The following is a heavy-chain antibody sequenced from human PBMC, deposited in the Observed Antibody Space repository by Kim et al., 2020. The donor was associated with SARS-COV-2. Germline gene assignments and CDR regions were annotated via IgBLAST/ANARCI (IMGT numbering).Heavy chain of an antibody. V-gene: IGHV3-23*01. Sequence: GGSLRLSCAASGFTFSSYAMSWVRQAPGKGLEWVSAISGSGGSTYCADSVKGRFTISRDNSKNTLYLQMNSLRAEDTAVYYCAKTGYFDWLTSPDDAFDIWGQGTMVTVSS. D-gene: IGHD3-9*01. CDR2: ISGSGGST. J-gene: IGHJ3*02. CDR3: AKTGYFDWLTSPDDAFDI. CDR1: GFTFSSYA.